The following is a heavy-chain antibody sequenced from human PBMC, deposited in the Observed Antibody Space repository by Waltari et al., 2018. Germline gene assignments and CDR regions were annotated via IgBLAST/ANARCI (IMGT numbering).Heavy chain of an antibody. V-gene: IGHV3-23*04. Sequence: EVQLVESGGGLVQPGGSLRLSCAASGFTFSSYAMSWVRQAPGKGLEWVSAISGSGGSTYYADSGKGRFTIARDNSKNTRYLQMNSLRAEDTAVYYCANLRMVRGGGDAFDIWGQGTMVTVSS. CDR3: ANLRMVRGGGDAFDI. D-gene: IGHD3-10*01. J-gene: IGHJ3*02. CDR2: ISGSGGST. CDR1: GFTFSSYA.